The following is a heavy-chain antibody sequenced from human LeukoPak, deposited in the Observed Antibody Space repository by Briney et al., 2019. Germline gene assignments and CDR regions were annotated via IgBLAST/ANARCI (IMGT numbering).Heavy chain of an antibody. D-gene: IGHD2-15*01. V-gene: IGHV3-23*01. CDR3: AKAGAVVVVVAKFFDY. Sequence: GGSLRLSCAAYGFTFSNYAMSWVRQAPGKGLEWVSTISDSGGSTYSADSVKGRFTISRDNSKNTLYLQMNSLRAEDTAVYYCAKAGAVVVVVAKFFDYWGQGTLVTVSS. CDR1: GFTFSNYA. CDR2: ISDSGGST. J-gene: IGHJ4*02.